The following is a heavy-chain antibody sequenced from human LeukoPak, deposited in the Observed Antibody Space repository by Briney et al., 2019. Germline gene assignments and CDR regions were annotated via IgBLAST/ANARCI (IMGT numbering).Heavy chain of an antibody. CDR2: IWYDGSNK. J-gene: IGHJ4*02. D-gene: IGHD5-18*01. CDR1: GFTFSSYG. CDR3: ARDRVDTAMVYYFDY. V-gene: IGHV3-33*01. Sequence: GGSLRLSCAASGFTFSSYGMHWVRQAPGKGLEWVAAIWYDGSNKYYADSVKGRFTITRDNSKNTLYLQMNSLRAEDTAVYHCARDRVDTAMVYYFDYWGQGTLVTVSS.